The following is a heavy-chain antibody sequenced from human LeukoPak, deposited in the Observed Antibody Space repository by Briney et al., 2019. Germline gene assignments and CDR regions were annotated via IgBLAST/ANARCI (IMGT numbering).Heavy chain of an antibody. J-gene: IGHJ6*02. CDR2: ISGSGGST. Sequence: GGSLRLSCAASGFTFSSYAMSWVRQAPGKGLEWVSAISGSGGSTYYADSVKGRFTISRDNSKNTLYLQMNSLRAEDTAVYYCARDSIDFWSGYLLSYYYGMDVWGQGTTVTVSS. D-gene: IGHD3-3*01. V-gene: IGHV3-23*01. CDR1: GFTFSSYA. CDR3: ARDSIDFWSGYLLSYYYGMDV.